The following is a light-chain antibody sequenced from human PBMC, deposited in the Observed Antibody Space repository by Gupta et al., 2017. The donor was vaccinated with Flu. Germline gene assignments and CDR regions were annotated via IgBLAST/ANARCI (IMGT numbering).Light chain of an antibody. Sequence: GQTVTITRASGDLRSDDLCWCQQQPPHPPLLVMYDNNKRHSGMPDRFSASNYGNTASLTITGARAEDEADYYYYARDSICNNWVFGGGTKLTVL. CDR2: DNN. CDR3: YARDSICNNWV. J-gene: IGLJ3*02. CDR1: DLRSDD. V-gene: IGLV3-19*01.